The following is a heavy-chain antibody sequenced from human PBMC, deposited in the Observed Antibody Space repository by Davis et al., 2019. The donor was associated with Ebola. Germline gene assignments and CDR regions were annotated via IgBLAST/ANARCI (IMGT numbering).Heavy chain of an antibody. CDR1: GFTFSSYS. CDR2: ISSSSSTI. V-gene: IGHV3-48*04. J-gene: IGHJ6*03. CDR3: AKDHYYYYMNV. Sequence: GESLKISCAASGFTFSSYSMNWVRQAPGKGLEWVSYISSSSSTIYYADSVKGRFTISRDNAKNSLYLQMNSLRAEDTALYYCAKDHYYYYMNVWGKGTTVTVSS.